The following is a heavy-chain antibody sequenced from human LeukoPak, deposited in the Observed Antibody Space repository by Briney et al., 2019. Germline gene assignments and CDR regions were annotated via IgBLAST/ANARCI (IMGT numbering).Heavy chain of an antibody. CDR2: ITVSGSRI. Sequence: GGSLRLSCAASGFSFTTYSMNCGRQAPGPGLEWLSYITVSGSRIYYADSVKGRFTISRDNAENSLYLQMHSLRADDTAVYYCARADSYRFDSWGKGNLVTVSS. CDR1: GFSFTTYS. J-gene: IGHJ4*02. V-gene: IGHV3-48*01. CDR3: ARADSYRFDS. D-gene: IGHD2-21*01.